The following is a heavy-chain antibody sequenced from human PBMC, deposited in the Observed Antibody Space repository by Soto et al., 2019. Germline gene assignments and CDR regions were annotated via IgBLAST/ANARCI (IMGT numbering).Heavy chain of an antibody. V-gene: IGHV1-2*02. Sequence: XSVKGSCKASVYTFTGYYMHWVRQAPGQGLEWMGWINPNSGGTNYAQKFQGRVTMTRDTSISTAYMELSRLRSDDTAVYYCARIWFSSGWHFDYWGQGTLVTVSS. CDR3: ARIWFSSGWHFDY. CDR2: INPNSGGT. J-gene: IGHJ4*02. D-gene: IGHD6-19*01. CDR1: VYTFTGYY.